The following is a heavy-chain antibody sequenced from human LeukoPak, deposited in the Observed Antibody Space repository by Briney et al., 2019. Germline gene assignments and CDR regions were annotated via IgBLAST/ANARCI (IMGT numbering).Heavy chain of an antibody. CDR2: ISGSGGST. V-gene: IGHV3-23*01. Sequence: GGSLRLSCAASGFTFSSYAMSWVRQAPGKGLEWVSAISGSGGSTYYADSVKGRFTISRDNSKNTLYLQMNSLRAEDTAVYYCAKPGITFGGVIVSRSYGMDVWGQGTTVTVSS. J-gene: IGHJ6*02. CDR1: GFTFSSYA. CDR3: AKPGITFGGVIVSRSYGMDV. D-gene: IGHD3-16*02.